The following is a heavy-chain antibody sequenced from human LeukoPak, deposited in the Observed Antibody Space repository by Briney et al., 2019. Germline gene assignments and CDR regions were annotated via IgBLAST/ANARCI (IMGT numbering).Heavy chain of an antibody. CDR1: GFTFSSYE. CDR2: ISSSGSTL. Sequence: GGSLRLSCAASGFTFSSYEMIWVRQVRGKGLEWLSYISSSGSTLYYADSVKGRFTISRDNAKNSLYLQMNSLRAEDTAVYYCARADYYYYGMDVWGQGTTVTVSS. J-gene: IGHJ6*02. CDR3: ARADYYYYGMDV. V-gene: IGHV3-48*03.